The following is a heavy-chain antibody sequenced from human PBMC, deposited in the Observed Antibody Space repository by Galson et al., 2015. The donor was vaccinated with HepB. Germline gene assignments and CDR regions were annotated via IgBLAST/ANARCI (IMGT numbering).Heavy chain of an antibody. J-gene: IGHJ4*02. CDR2: IWYDGSNK. Sequence: SLRLSCAASGFTFSSYGMHWVRQAPGKGLEWVAVIWYDGSNKYYADSVKGRFTISRDNSKNTLYLQMNSLRAEDTAVYYCARDGPPEMGGGLDYWGQGTLVTVSS. CDR3: ARDGPPEMGGGLDY. CDR1: GFTFSSYG. V-gene: IGHV3-33*01. D-gene: IGHD2-15*01.